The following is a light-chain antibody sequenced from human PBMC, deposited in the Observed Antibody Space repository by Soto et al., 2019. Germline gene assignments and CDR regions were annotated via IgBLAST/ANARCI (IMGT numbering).Light chain of an antibody. Sequence: EIVMTQSPATLSVSPGERATLSCRASQSVSSNLAWYQQKPGQAPRLLIYGASTRATGIPDRFSGSGSGTDFTLTISRLEPEDFAVYYCQQYGSSPLTLGGGTKVDI. J-gene: IGKJ4*01. CDR2: GAS. CDR1: QSVSSN. V-gene: IGKV3-20*01. CDR3: QQYGSSPLT.